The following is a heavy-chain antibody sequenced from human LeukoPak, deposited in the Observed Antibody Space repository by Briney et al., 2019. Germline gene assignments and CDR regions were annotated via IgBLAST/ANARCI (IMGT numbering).Heavy chain of an antibody. CDR2: ITGSGAFT. V-gene: IGHV3-23*01. D-gene: IGHD6-19*01. CDR1: GFTFINYS. CDR3: AKRSAESSGYFDY. J-gene: IGHJ4*02. Sequence: GGSLRLSCAASGFTFINYSMTWVRQAPGKGLEWVSAITGSGAFTGYADSVKGRFTISRDNSKNTLYLQMNSLRAEDTAVYYCAKRSAESSGYFDYWGQGTLVTVSS.